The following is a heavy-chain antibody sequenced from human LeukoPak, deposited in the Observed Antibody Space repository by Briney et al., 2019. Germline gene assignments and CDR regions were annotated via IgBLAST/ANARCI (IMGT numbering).Heavy chain of an antibody. CDR1: GFTFRNYW. Sequence: GGSLRLSCAASGFTFRNYWMSWVRQAPGTGLEWVANIKQDGSDRNYVTSVRGRFTISRDNAKNSLYLQMSSLRAEDTAVYFCARDPARYSGSYPPDYWGQGTLVTVSS. J-gene: IGHJ4*02. V-gene: IGHV3-7*01. CDR3: ARDPARYSGSYPPDY. D-gene: IGHD1-26*01. CDR2: IKQDGSDR.